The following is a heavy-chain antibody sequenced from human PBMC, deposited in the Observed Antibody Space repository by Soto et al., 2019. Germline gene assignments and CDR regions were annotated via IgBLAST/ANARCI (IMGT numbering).Heavy chain of an antibody. CDR2: INYSGGT. D-gene: IGHD2-2*01. V-gene: IGHV4-39*01. J-gene: IGHJ6*02. Sequence: SETLSRTCVVSSGSVSSNLKHRGWIPPPPGKGLEGIGNINYSGGTYYNPSLQNRLTISGDTSNKQFSLTLCSVTAADTAVYYCAKLAGFCSGTTGYEHYLMDFWAQGTTVTVSS. CDR3: AKLAGFCSGTTGYEHYLMDF. CDR1: SGSVSSNLKH.